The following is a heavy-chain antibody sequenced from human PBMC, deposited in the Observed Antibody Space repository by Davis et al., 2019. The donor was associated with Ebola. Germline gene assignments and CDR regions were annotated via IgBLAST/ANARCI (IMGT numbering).Heavy chain of an antibody. CDR3: ASPHQIRGRNYFDC. Sequence: PSETLSLTCTVSGGSISSSSYYWGRLRQPPGKGLEWIGYIYYSGSTYYNPSLKSRVTISVDTSTNQFSLELSSVTAADTAVYYCASPHQIRGRNYFDCWGQGTLVTVSS. V-gene: IGHV4-39*01. CDR2: IYYSGST. CDR1: GGSISSSSYY. J-gene: IGHJ4*02. D-gene: IGHD3/OR15-3a*01.